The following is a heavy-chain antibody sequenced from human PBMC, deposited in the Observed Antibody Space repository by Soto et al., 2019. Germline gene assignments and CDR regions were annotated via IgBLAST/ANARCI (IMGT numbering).Heavy chain of an antibody. J-gene: IGHJ4*02. CDR1: GFTFSDYY. CDR2: ISTSSSYT. D-gene: IGHD2-15*01. CDR3: ARDRVGYCSGGSCPDY. Sequence: QVQLVESGGGLVKPGGSLRLSCAASGFTFSDYYMSWIRQAPGKGLEWVSYISTSSSYTNYADSVKGRFTISRANAKNSMDLQMNSLRAEDTAVYYCARDRVGYCSGGSCPDYWGQGTLVTVSS. V-gene: IGHV3-11*05.